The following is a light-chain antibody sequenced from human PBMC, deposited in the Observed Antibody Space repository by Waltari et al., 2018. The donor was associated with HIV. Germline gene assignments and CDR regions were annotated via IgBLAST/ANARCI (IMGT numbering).Light chain of an antibody. CDR1: QNIDTY. J-gene: IGKJ1*01. V-gene: IGKV1-39*01. Sequence: IQMPQSPSSLLSYVGDRVPITCRASQNIDTYLNWYQQKPGKAPKLLIYAASNLQRGVSSRFSGSGPGTTFTLTVTDLQPDDNGTYYCQQSYTTPRTFGQGTKLEI. CDR3: QQSYTTPRT. CDR2: AAS.